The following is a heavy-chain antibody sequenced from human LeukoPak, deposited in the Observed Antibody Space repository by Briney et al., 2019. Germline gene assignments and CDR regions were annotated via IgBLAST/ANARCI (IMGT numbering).Heavy chain of an antibody. D-gene: IGHD3-22*01. CDR3: ARVWYYDSSGYFDY. CDR2: IYHSGST. V-gene: IGHV4-30-2*01. Sequence: SETLSLTCAVSGGSISSGGYSWSWIRQPPGKGLEWIEYIYHSGSTYYNPSLKSRVTISVDRSKNQFSLKLSSVTAADTAVYYCARVWYYDSSGYFDYWGQGTLVTVSS. CDR1: GGSISSGGYS. J-gene: IGHJ4*02.